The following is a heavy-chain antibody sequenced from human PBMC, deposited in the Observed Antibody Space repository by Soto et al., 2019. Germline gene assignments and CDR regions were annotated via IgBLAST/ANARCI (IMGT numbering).Heavy chain of an antibody. D-gene: IGHD2-15*01. CDR1: GFTFSSYG. J-gene: IGHJ4*02. CDR2: ISYDGSNK. CDR3: SKDGPAFFDY. Sequence: GGSLRLSCSASGFTFSSYGMDGVRQAPGKGLECVGVISYDGSNKYYADSVKGRFTISRDNSKNTLYLQMNSLRAEDTAVYYCSKDGPAFFDYWGQGTLVTVSS. V-gene: IGHV3-30*18.